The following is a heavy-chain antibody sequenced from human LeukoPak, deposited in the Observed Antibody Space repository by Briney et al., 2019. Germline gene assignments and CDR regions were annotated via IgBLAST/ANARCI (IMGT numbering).Heavy chain of an antibody. CDR1: GYTFTGYY. CDR3: ARDNYYDSSGSFDY. Sequence: GASVKVSCKASGYTFTGYYMHWVRQAPGQGLEWMGWINPNSGGTNYAQKFQGRVTMTRDTSISTAYMELSRLRSDDTAVYYCARDNYYDSSGSFDYWGQGTTVTVSS. CDR2: INPNSGGT. J-gene: IGHJ4*03. V-gene: IGHV1-2*02. D-gene: IGHD3-22*01.